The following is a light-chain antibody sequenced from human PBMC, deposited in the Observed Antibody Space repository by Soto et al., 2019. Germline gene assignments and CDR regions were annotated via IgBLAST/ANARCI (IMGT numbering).Light chain of an antibody. Sequence: DIVMTQSPDSLAVSLGERATINCKSSQSVLYSSNNKNYLAWYQQKPGQPPKLLIYWASTRESGVPDRFSGSGSGTDFTLTISSLQAEDVAVYYCQQYYSTPRPWTFGQGTKWEIK. CDR1: QSVLYSSNNKNY. CDR2: WAS. J-gene: IGKJ1*01. CDR3: QQYYSTPRPWT. V-gene: IGKV4-1*01.